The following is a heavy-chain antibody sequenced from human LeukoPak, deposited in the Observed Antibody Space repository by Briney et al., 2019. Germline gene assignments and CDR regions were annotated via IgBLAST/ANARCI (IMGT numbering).Heavy chain of an antibody. D-gene: IGHD2-15*01. Sequence: SETLSLTCSVSGGSLTSSRYYWGWIRQPPGKGLEWIGYIYYSGSTYYNPSLKGRVTISADTAKNQFSLQMSSVTAADTAVYYCARNHCSGGSCYFDYWSQGTRVTVSS. CDR1: GGSLTSSRYY. CDR3: ARNHCSGGSCYFDY. V-gene: IGHV4-39*01. J-gene: IGHJ4*02. CDR2: IYYSGST.